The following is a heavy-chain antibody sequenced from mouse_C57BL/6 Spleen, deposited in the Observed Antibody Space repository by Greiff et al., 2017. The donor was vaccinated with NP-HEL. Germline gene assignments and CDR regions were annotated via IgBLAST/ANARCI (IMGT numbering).Heavy chain of an antibody. CDR3: VREGVATRYFDV. V-gene: IGHV10-3*01. D-gene: IGHD1-1*02. Sequence: EVQGVESGGGLVQPKGSLKLSCAASGFTFNTYAMHWVRQAPGKGLEWVARIRSKSSNYATYYADSVKDRFTISRDDSQSMLYLQMNNLKTEDTAMYYCVREGVATRYFDVWGTGTTVTVSS. J-gene: IGHJ1*03. CDR2: IRSKSSNYAT. CDR1: GFTFNTYA.